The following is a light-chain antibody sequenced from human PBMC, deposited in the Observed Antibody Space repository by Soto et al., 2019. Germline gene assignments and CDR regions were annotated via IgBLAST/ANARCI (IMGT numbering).Light chain of an antibody. CDR3: SSYAGSDYPYV. Sequence: QSVLTQPASLSGSPGQSITISCTGTSSDIGAYDYVSWFQQHPGKAPKLMISEVNNRPSGVPDRFSGSKSGNTASLTVSGLQAEDEGDYYCSSYAGSDYPYVFGTGTKVTVL. CDR2: EVN. CDR1: SSDIGAYDY. V-gene: IGLV2-8*01. J-gene: IGLJ1*01.